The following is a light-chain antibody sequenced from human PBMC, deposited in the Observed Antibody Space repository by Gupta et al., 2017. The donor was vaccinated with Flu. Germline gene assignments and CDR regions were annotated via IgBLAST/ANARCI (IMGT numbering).Light chain of an antibody. CDR3: QVWVGSRDNVYV. Sequence: SYVLTQPPSVSVAPGQTARITCGGNNIGSKNVHWFQQKPGQAPVLVVSDDPDRPSGSPERFSGSNSGDTATLTISRVEAGEEADYYCQVWVGSRDNVYVFGTGTKVTVL. V-gene: IGLV3-21*02. CDR2: DDP. CDR1: NIGSKN. J-gene: IGLJ1*01.